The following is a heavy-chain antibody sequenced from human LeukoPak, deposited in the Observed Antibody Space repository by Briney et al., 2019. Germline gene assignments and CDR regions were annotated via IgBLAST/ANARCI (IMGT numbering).Heavy chain of an antibody. CDR2: INWNGGST. V-gene: IGHV3-20*04. J-gene: IGHJ4*02. CDR3: VRGGYYYDSSGYYYSDY. Sequence: GGSLRLSCAASGFTFDDYGMSWVRQAPGKGLEWVSGINWNGGSTGYADSVKGRFTISRDNAKNSLYLQMNSLRAEDTALYYCVRGGYYYDSSGYYYSDYWGQGTLVTVSS. D-gene: IGHD3-22*01. CDR1: GFTFDDYG.